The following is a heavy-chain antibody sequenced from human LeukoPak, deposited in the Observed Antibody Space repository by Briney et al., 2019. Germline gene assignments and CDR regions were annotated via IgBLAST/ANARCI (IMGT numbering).Heavy chain of an antibody. CDR3: ARVGERNNY. J-gene: IGHJ4*02. Sequence: GGSLRLSCAASGFTFSSYGMSWVRQAPGKGLEWVSAIGGSGGSTYYADSVKGRFTISRDNSKNTLYLQMNSLRAEDTAVYYCARVGERNNYWGQGTLLTVSS. CDR1: GFTFSSYG. V-gene: IGHV3-23*01. CDR2: IGGSGGST. D-gene: IGHD2/OR15-2a*01.